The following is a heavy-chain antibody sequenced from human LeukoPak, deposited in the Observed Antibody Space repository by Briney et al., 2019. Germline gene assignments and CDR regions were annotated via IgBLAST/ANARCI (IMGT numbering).Heavy chain of an antibody. V-gene: IGHV4-59*08. Sequence: PSETLSLTCTVSGGSISNYYWSWIRQPPGKGLEWIGYISYSGSTNYIPSLRSRVAISEDTSRNQFSLRLNSVTAADTAVYYCARHIPVIWSSGYYYGMDVWGQGTTVTVSS. CDR2: ISYSGST. CDR1: GGSISNYY. D-gene: IGHD3-3*01. J-gene: IGHJ6*02. CDR3: ARHIPVIWSSGYYYGMDV.